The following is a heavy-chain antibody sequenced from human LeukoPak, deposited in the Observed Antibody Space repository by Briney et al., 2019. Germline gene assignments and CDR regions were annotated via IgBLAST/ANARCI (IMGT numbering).Heavy chain of an antibody. CDR2: ISYDGSNK. J-gene: IGHJ4*02. CDR3: ARDLGSYDFHY. V-gene: IGHV3-30*03. D-gene: IGHD1-26*01. CDR1: GFTFSSYG. Sequence: PGGSLRLSCAASGFTFSSYGMHWVRQAPGKGLEWVAVISYDGSNKYYADSVKGRFTISRDSAKTSLYLQMTSLRADDTAVYYCARDLGSYDFHYWGQGTLVTVSS.